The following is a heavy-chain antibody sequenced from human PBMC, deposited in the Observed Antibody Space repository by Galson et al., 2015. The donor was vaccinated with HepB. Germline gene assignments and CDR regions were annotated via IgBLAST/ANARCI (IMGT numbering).Heavy chain of an antibody. V-gene: IGHV3-30-3*01. J-gene: IGHJ4*02. CDR1: GFTFNKFA. CDR2: ISHDGSIK. D-gene: IGHD2-2*01. Sequence: SLRLSCAASGFTFNKFALHWVRQAPGKGLEWVTVISHDGSIKNYADSVKGRVTISRDNSKNTLYLQMNILRAEDTAIYYCARGGGYCTNTSCYPYYFDFWGQGTLVTVSS. CDR3: ARGGGYCTNTSCYPYYFDF.